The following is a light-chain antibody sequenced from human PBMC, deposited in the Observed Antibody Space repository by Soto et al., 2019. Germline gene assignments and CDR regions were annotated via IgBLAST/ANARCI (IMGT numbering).Light chain of an antibody. V-gene: IGLV2-14*03. CDR2: DVT. J-gene: IGLJ3*02. CDR1: SSDIGAYNY. Sequence: QSALTQPASVSGSPGQSITSSCTGTSSDIGAYNYVSWYQHHPGKAPKLVIYDVTDRPSGVSDRFSGSKSGNTASLTISGLQAEDEADYYCTSQTTSSTLVFGGGTKVTVL. CDR3: TSQTTSSTLV.